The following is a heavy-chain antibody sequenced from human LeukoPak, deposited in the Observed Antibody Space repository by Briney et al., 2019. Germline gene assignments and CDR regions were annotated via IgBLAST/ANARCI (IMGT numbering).Heavy chain of an antibody. J-gene: IGHJ4*02. Sequence: PGGSLRLSCAASGLSVGNNYWSWVRQAPGKGLEWVSIIYSGGSTEYADSVKGRFTISRDNSENTVYLQMNSLRVEDTAVYYCARGDSGKRNFKRGFDYWGQGTLVTISS. CDR1: GLSVGNNY. CDR2: IYSGGST. V-gene: IGHV3-53*01. D-gene: IGHD1-26*01. CDR3: ARGDSGKRNFKRGFDY.